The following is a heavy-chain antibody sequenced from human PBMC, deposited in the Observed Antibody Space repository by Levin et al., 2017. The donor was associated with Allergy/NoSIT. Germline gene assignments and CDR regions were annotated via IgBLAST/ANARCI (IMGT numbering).Heavy chain of an antibody. Sequence: SQTLSLTCTVSGGSISSSYWSWIRQPPGKGLEWIGYIYYSGSTNYNPSLKSRVTISVDTSKNQFSLKLSSVTAADTAVYYCAGGNIAGAFDIWGQGTMVTVSS. V-gene: IGHV4-59*01. CDR1: GGSISSSY. J-gene: IGHJ3*02. D-gene: IGHD2/OR15-2a*01. CDR3: AGGNIAGAFDI. CDR2: IYYSGST.